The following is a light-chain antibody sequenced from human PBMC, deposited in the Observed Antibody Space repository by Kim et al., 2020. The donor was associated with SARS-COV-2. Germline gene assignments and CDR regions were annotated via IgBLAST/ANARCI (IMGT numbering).Light chain of an antibody. Sequence: LSPGERATLSCRASHRLSNSLAWYQQRPGQAPRLLIYDTFNRAAGIPARFSGSGSGTDFTLTISTLEPEDFAVYFCQQRGNWPPTFGGGTKVDIK. J-gene: IGKJ4*01. V-gene: IGKV3-11*01. CDR3: QQRGNWPPT. CDR1: HRLSNS. CDR2: DTF.